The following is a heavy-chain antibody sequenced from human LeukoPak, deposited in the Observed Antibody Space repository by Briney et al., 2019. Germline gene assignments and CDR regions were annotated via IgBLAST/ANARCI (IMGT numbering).Heavy chain of an antibody. Sequence: PSQTLSLTCTVSGGSISSGSYYWSWIRQPAGKGLEWIGRIYTSGSTNYNPSLKSRVTISVDTSKNQFSLKLSSVTAADTAVYYCARSLRGGWSQYYFDYWGQGTLVTVSS. D-gene: IGHD3-10*01. V-gene: IGHV4-61*02. CDR1: GGSISSGSYY. CDR3: ARSLRGGWSQYYFDY. CDR2: IYTSGST. J-gene: IGHJ4*02.